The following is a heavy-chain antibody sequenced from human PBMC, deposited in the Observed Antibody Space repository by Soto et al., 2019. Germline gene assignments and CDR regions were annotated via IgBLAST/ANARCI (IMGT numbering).Heavy chain of an antibody. V-gene: IGHV4-4*02. J-gene: IGHJ4*02. D-gene: IGHD6-19*01. CDR2: IFHSGRT. Sequence: SETLSLTCSVCGASIISNDWWIWIRQTPGKGLEWIGEIFHSGRTNYSPSFKSRVTISVDASKSQFSLEMASVTAADTAVYYCARANLRSGWTFDHWGQGSPVTVSS. CDR1: GASIISNDW. CDR3: ARANLRSGWTFDH.